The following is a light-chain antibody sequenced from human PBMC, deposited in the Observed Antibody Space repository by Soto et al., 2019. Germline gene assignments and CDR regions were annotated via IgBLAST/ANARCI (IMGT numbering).Light chain of an antibody. Sequence: QSVLTQPPSASGSPGQSVTIPCTGTSSDVGGYDHVSWYQQHPGKAPKLIIYEVTKRPAGVPDRFSGSKSGNTASLTVSGLQAEDEADYYCSSDAGNYNYVFGTGTKVTVL. CDR2: EVT. CDR1: SSDVGGYDH. V-gene: IGLV2-8*01. J-gene: IGLJ1*01. CDR3: SSDAGNYNYV.